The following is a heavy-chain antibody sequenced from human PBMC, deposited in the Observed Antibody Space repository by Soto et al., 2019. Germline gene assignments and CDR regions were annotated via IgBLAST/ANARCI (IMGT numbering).Heavy chain of an antibody. CDR2: IKHLESEK. J-gene: IGHJ4*02. CDR3: ARHAYNFLTFDS. V-gene: IGHV3-7*01. Sequence: EVQLVESGGGLVQPGGSLRLSCAASGFTFTNYWMNWVRQPPGKGLEWVANIKHLESEKFYVGSVRGRFTISRDNAKNSVYQQMDSLRAEDTAVYYCARHAYNFLTFDSWGQGTLVTVSS. CDR1: GFTFTNYW. D-gene: IGHD1-1*01.